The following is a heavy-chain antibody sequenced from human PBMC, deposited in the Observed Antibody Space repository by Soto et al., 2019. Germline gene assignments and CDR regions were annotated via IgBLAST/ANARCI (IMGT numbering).Heavy chain of an antibody. CDR3: ARAGYSGYDYGLAP. V-gene: IGHV4-31*03. J-gene: IGHJ5*02. Sequence: QVQLQESGPGLVKPSQTLSLTCTVSGGSISSGGYYWSWIRQHPGKGLEWIGYIYYRGSTYYNPSLTGRVTISVDTSKNQFALKLSSVTAADTAVYYCARAGYSGYDYGLAPWGQGTLVTVSS. CDR1: GGSISSGGYY. CDR2: IYYRGST. D-gene: IGHD5-12*01.